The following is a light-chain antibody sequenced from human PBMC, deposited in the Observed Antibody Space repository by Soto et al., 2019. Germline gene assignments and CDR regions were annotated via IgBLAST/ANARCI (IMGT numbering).Light chain of an antibody. CDR1: QSVSNNY. Sequence: EIVLMQSPGTLSLAPGERATLSCRASQSVSNNYVAWYQQKPVQGPRLLIAGASSRATGSPARFSGSGSGTDFTLTISRLEPDDLAVYYCQQYGSSPPLTFGGGTKVEIK. J-gene: IGKJ4*01. CDR2: GAS. V-gene: IGKV3-20*01. CDR3: QQYGSSPPLT.